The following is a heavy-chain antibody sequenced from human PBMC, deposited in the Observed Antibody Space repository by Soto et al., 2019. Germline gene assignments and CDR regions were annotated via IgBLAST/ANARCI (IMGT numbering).Heavy chain of an antibody. V-gene: IGHV3-23*01. D-gene: IGHD3-22*01. CDR1: GFTFSNYA. J-gene: IGHJ3*02. CDR2: VSTSGTNT. CDR3: AKGRDSTGYYSNAFDI. Sequence: EVQLLESGGGLLQPGGSLRLSCAASGFTFSNYAMHWVRQAPGKGLEWVSGVSTSGTNTYYAYSVKGRLAISRDKSRNTLYMQMNILRAEDTGVYYCAKGRDSTGYYSNAFDIWGQGTMVIVSS.